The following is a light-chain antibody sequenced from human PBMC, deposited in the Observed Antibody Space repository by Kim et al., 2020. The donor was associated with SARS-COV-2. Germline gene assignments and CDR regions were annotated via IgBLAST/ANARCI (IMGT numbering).Light chain of an antibody. J-gene: IGKJ4*01. CDR2: AAS. V-gene: IGKV1-39*01. Sequence: DIKMTQSPSSLSASVGDRITITCRASQTIRNYLNWYQHKPGKAPEVLIYAASSLQSGVPSRFSGSGSGTDFTLTISSLQPEDFATYYCQQSYITPLTFGGGTKVDIK. CDR1: QTIRNY. CDR3: QQSYITPLT.